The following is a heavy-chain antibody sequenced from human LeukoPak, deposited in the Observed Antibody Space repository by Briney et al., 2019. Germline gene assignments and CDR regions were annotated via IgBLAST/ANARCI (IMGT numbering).Heavy chain of an antibody. Sequence: PGGSLRLSCAASGFTFSSYSMNWVRQAPGKGLEWVSSISSSSSYIYYADSVKGRFTISRDNAKNSLYLQMNSPRAEDTAVCYCAREGSSSGWYRRVQKYFDYWGQGTLVTVSS. CDR3: AREGSSSGWYRRVQKYFDY. V-gene: IGHV3-21*01. D-gene: IGHD6-19*01. CDR1: GFTFSSYS. CDR2: ISSSSSYI. J-gene: IGHJ4*02.